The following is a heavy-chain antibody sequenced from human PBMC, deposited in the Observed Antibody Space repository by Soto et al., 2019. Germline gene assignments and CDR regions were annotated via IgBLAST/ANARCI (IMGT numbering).Heavy chain of an antibody. V-gene: IGHV4-59*01. D-gene: IGHD2-8*01. Sequence: SETLSLTCTVSGGSISSYYWSWIRQPPGKGLEWIGYIYYSGSTNYNPSLKSRVTISVDTSKNQFSLKLSSVTAADTAVYYCARVAPYCTNGVCYYWFDLWGQGTLVTVSS. CDR2: IYYSGST. J-gene: IGHJ5*02. CDR1: GGSISSYY. CDR3: ARVAPYCTNGVCYYWFDL.